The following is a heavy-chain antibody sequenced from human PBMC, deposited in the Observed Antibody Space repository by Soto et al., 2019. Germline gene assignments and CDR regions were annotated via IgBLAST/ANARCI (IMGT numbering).Heavy chain of an antibody. V-gene: IGHV5-51*01. Sequence: SLKSSCERSVYSFTNYWIVWVLQIPVKGLEWMGIIYPGDSDTTYSPSFQGQVTISVDKSISTAYLQWSSLKASDTAMYYCARPGFCSRIDCPDFEYWGQGTQVTVSS. J-gene: IGHJ4*02. CDR2: IYPGDSDT. D-gene: IGHD2-2*01. CDR1: VYSFTNYW. CDR3: ARPGFCSRIDCPDFEY.